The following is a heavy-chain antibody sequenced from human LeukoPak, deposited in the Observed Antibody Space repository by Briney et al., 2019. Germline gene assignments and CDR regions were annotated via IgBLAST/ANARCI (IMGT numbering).Heavy chain of an antibody. CDR1: GFTFDNYG. V-gene: IGHV3-20*04. J-gene: IGHJ4*02. CDR3: SSGGYCNSTSCYGEN. Sequence: GGSLRLSCAASGFTFDNYGINWVRQAPGKGLEWVSRIHWNGGRTGYADSVKGRFTISRDNAKNSLYLQMNSLRVEDTAVYYCSSGGYCNSTSCYGENWGQGTLVTVSS. D-gene: IGHD2-2*01. CDR2: IHWNGGRT.